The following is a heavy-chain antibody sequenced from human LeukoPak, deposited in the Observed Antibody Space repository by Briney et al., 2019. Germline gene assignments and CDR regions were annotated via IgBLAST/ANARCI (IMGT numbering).Heavy chain of an antibody. Sequence: GGSLRLSCAASGFTFSSYAMHWVRQAPGKGLEWVAVISYDGSNKYYADSVKGRFTISRDNSKNTLYLQMNSLRAEDTAVYYCARDIGGWGQGTLVTVSS. D-gene: IGHD3-10*01. V-gene: IGHV3-30-3*01. J-gene: IGHJ4*02. CDR3: ARDIGG. CDR2: ISYDGSNK. CDR1: GFTFSSYA.